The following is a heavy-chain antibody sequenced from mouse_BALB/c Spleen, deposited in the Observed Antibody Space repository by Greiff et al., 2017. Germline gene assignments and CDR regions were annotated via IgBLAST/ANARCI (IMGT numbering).Heavy chain of an antibody. CDR3: AKSSYYGNYGAMDY. CDR2: IWRGGST. J-gene: IGHJ4*01. CDR1: GFSLTSYG. Sequence: VQLVESGPSLVQPSQSLSITCTVSGFSLTSYGVHWVRQSPGKGLEWLGVIWRGGSTDYNAAFMSRLSITKDNSKSQVFFKMNSLQADDTAIYYCAKSSYYGNYGAMDYWGQGTSVTVSS. V-gene: IGHV2-5-1*01. D-gene: IGHD2-10*01.